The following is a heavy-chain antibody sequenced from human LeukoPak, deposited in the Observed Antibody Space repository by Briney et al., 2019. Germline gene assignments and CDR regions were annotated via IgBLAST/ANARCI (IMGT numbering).Heavy chain of an antibody. CDR2: ISYDGSNK. Sequence: GGSLRLSCVASGFTFSRHDMNWVRQAPGKGLEWVAVISYDGSNKYYADSVKGRFTISRDNSKNTLYLQMNSLRTEDTAVYYCAKGVSSSWSNDAFDIWGQGTMVTVSS. CDR1: GFTFSRHD. CDR3: AKGVSSSWSNDAFDI. V-gene: IGHV3-30*18. J-gene: IGHJ3*02. D-gene: IGHD6-13*01.